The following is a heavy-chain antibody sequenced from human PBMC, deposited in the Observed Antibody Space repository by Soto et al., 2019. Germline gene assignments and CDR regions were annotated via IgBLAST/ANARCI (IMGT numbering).Heavy chain of an antibody. Sequence: SEILSLTCTVSGGSISSGDYYWSWIRQPPGKGLEWIGYIYYTGSTYYNPSLKSRLTISVDTSKNQFSLKLTSVTAADTAVYFCARYQKGPFDYWGQGTLVTVSS. CDR3: ARYQKGPFDY. CDR1: GGSISSGDYY. CDR2: IYYTGST. V-gene: IGHV4-30-4*01. D-gene: IGHD2-2*01. J-gene: IGHJ4*02.